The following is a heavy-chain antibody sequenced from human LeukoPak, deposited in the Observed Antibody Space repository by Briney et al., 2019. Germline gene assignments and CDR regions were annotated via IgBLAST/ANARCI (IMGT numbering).Heavy chain of an antibody. V-gene: IGHV4-39*01. J-gene: IGHJ4*02. D-gene: IGHD5-18*01. CDR3: ARLRGYTYGNPGY. CDR2: IYYTGDT. Sequence: PSETLSLTCTVSGGSISTSSSYHWGWIRQPPGKGLEWIGSIYYTGDTYYNSSLKSRVTISVDTSKNQFALKLTSVTAADTALYYCARLRGYTYGNPGYWGQGSLVTVSS. CDR1: GGSISTSSSYH.